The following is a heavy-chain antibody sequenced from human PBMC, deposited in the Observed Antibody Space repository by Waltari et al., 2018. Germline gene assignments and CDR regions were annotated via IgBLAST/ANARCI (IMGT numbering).Heavy chain of an antibody. CDR1: GYSFPSYW. CDR2: IYPGDSAT. D-gene: IGHD2-2*01. V-gene: IGHV5-51*01. CDR3: ARHFVGSSTSSWFDP. Sequence: EVQLVQSGAGVKEPGESLKISCQGSGYSFPSYWFHWVRQLPGTGLEWMGIIYPGDSATRYSPSVQGKVTISADKAISTAYRQWSSLKAADTAMYYCARHFVGSSTSSWFDPWGQGTLVTVSS. J-gene: IGHJ5*02.